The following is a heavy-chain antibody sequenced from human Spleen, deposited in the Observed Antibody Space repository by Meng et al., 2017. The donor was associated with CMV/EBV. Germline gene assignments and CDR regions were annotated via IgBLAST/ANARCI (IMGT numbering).Heavy chain of an antibody. CDR2: ISSSSSYI. CDR3: TRARSHFSYAMDV. V-gene: IGHV3-21*01. D-gene: IGHD2-15*01. CDR1: GFIFNTYN. J-gene: IGHJ6*02. Sequence: GGSLRLSCAASGFIFNTYNMMWVRQPPGKGLEWVSYISSSSSYIYYAASLAGRFTIYRATSKNLLYLQMNILRGEDTAIYFCTRARSHFSYAMDVWGQGTTVTVSS.